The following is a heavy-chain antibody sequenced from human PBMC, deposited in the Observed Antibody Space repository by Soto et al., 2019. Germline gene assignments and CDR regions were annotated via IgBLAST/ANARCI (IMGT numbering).Heavy chain of an antibody. J-gene: IGHJ3*02. V-gene: IGHV2-5*02. CDR2: IYWDDDK. CDR1: GLSLSTSEVG. Sequence: QNTLKESGPTLVKPTQTLTLTCTFSGLSLSTSEVGVGWIRQPPGKALEWLALIYWDDDKHYSPSLKSRLTITKDTSKNQVVLTMTNMDPVDTDTYYCARLGYCISTSCYFDAFDIWGQGTLVTVSS. CDR3: ARLGYCISTSCYFDAFDI. D-gene: IGHD2-2*01.